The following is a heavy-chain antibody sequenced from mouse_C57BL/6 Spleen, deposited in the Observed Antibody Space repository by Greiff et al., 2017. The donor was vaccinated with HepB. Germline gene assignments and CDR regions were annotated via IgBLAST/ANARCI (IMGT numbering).Heavy chain of an antibody. J-gene: IGHJ4*01. CDR1: GYTFTSYG. CDR3: ARSKTAQATYAMDY. Sequence: QVHVKQSGAELARPGASVKLSCKASGYTFTSYGISWVKQRTGQGLEWIGEIYPRSGNTYYNEKFKGKATLTADKSSSTAYMGLRSLTSEDSAVYVCARSKTAQATYAMDYWGQGTSVTVSS. CDR2: IYPRSGNT. D-gene: IGHD3-2*02. V-gene: IGHV1-81*01.